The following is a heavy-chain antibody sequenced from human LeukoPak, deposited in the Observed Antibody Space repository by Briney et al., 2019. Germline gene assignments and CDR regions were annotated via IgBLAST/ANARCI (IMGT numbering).Heavy chain of an antibody. CDR3: TVSPPAGPTGTTLPPDY. D-gene: IGHD1-7*01. CDR2: IRSKANSYAT. J-gene: IGHJ4*02. CDR1: GFTFSGSA. V-gene: IGHV3-73*01. Sequence: PGGSLRLSCAASGFTFSGSAMHWVRQASGKGLEWVGRIRSKANSYATAYAASVKGRFTISRDDSKNTAYLQMNSLKTEDTAVYYCTVSPPAGPTGTTLPPDYWGQGTLVTVSS.